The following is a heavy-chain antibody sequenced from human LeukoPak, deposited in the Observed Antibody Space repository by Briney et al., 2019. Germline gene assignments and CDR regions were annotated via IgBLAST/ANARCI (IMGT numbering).Heavy chain of an antibody. V-gene: IGHV3-23*01. CDR1: GFTFSSYG. CDR3: AREKLETDAFDI. D-gene: IGHD3-10*01. J-gene: IGHJ3*02. CDR2: ISGSGGST. Sequence: PGGSLRLSCAASGFTFSSYGMSWVRQAPGKGLGWVSAISGSGGSTYYADSVKGRFTISRDNSKNTLYLQMNSLRAEDAAVYYCAREKLETDAFDIWGQGTMVTVSS.